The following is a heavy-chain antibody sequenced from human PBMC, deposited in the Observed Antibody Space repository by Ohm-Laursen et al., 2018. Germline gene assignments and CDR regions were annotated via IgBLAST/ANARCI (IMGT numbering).Heavy chain of an antibody. CDR2: MNPNSHNT. D-gene: IGHD4-23*01. J-gene: IGHJ5*02. V-gene: IGHV1-8*01. Sequence: ASVRVSCKASGYTFSSYDIIWVRQASGQGPEWMGWMNPNSHNTGYARKFRGRVSMTSDSSISTAYMELYSLTSEDTATYYCARAVRYQLLSDPWGQGTLVTVSS. CDR3: ARAVRYQLLSDP. CDR1: GYTFSSYD.